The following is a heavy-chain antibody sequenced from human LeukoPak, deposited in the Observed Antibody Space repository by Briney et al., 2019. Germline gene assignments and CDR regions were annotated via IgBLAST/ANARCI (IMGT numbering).Heavy chain of an antibody. CDR1: GFTFSSYS. Sequence: PGESLRLSCAASGFTFSSYSMNWVRQAPGKGLEWVSYISSSSSTIYYADSVKGRFTISRDNSKNTLYLQMNSLRSEDTAVYYCAQDSWGLWFGNNIRRGGQGTLVTVSS. J-gene: IGHJ4*02. V-gene: IGHV3-48*01. CDR3: AQDSWGLWFGNNIRR. CDR2: ISSSSSTI. D-gene: IGHD3-10*01.